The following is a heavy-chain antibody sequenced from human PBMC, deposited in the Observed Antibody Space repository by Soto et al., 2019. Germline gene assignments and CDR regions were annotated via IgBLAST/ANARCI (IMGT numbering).Heavy chain of an antibody. Sequence: DTGQGLEWMGIINPGGGSTSYAQKFQGRVTMTRDTSTSTVYMELSSLRADDTSVYYCAKWGVVVITSTFRGQGTLVTV. CDR2: INPGGGST. D-gene: IGHD3-22*01. V-gene: IGHV1-46*01. CDR3: AKWGVVVITSTF. J-gene: IGHJ4*02.